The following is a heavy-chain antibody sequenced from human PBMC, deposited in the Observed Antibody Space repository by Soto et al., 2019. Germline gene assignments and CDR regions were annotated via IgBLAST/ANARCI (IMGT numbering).Heavy chain of an antibody. D-gene: IGHD5-18*01. Sequence: GESLKISCKNSGYSFTNFWIAWVRQMPGKGLEWMGIIYPGDSDTRYSPSFHGQVTFSADKSISTAYLQWNSLKASDTAMYYCARLFSGYPHGRLSYCGQGTLVTVSS. J-gene: IGHJ1*01. CDR3: ARLFSGYPHGRLSY. V-gene: IGHV5-51*01. CDR1: GYSFTNFW. CDR2: IYPGDSDT.